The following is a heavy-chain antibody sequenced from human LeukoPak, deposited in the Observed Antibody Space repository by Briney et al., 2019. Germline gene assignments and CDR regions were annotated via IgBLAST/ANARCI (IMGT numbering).Heavy chain of an antibody. CDR2: ISAYNGNT. CDR3: ARTDMLYSSGWFDY. Sequence: ASVKVSCKASGYTFTSHGISWVRQAPGQGLEWMGWISAYNGNTNYAQKLQGRVTMTTDTSTSTAYMELRSLRSDDTAVYYCARTDMLYSSGWFDYWGQGTLVTVSS. J-gene: IGHJ4*02. CDR1: GYTFTSHG. D-gene: IGHD6-19*01. V-gene: IGHV1-18*01.